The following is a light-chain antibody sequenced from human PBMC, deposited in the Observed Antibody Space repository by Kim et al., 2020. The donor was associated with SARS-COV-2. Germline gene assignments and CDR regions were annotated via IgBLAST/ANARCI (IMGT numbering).Light chain of an antibody. CDR2: YAS. CDR1: PSIGSS. CDR3: HQSSSLPLT. Sequence: VTPKEKVTIPCLASPSIGSSLHWYQQRPDQSPKLLNKYASQSFSGVPSRFSASGSGTDFTLTINGLEAEDAATYYCHQSSSLPLTFGGRTKV. J-gene: IGKJ4*01. V-gene: IGKV6-21*01.